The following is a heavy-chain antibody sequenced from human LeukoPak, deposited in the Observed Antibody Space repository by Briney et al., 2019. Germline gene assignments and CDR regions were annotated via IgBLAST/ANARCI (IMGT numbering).Heavy chain of an antibody. CDR1: GFTFSSYA. CDR3: AREAMIAYDY. J-gene: IGHJ4*02. D-gene: IGHD3-22*01. Sequence: GGSLRLSCAAPGFTFSSYAMHWVRQAPGKGLEWVAVISYDGSNKYYADSVKGRFTISRDNSKNTLYLQMNSLRAEDTAVYYCAREAMIAYDYWGQGTLVTVSS. CDR2: ISYDGSNK. V-gene: IGHV3-30-3*01.